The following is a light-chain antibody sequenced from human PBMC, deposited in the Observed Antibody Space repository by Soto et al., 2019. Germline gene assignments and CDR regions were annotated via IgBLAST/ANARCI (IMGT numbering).Light chain of an antibody. J-gene: IGKJ4*01. Sequence: DIQMTQSPSSVSASVGDRVTITCRASQGVSSWLAWYQQKPGRAPKLLIYGASTLQSGVPSRFSGSGSGTDFSLTITTLQPEDSGTYYCQQADTFPLTFGGGTKVEIK. CDR2: GAS. CDR3: QQADTFPLT. V-gene: IGKV1-12*01. CDR1: QGVSSW.